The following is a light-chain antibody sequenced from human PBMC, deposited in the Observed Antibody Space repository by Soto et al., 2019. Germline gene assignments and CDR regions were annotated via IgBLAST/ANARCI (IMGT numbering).Light chain of an antibody. J-gene: IGLJ2*01. CDR2: DVS. CDR1: SSDIGSYNY. CDR3: SSYGASSTL. Sequence: QSVLTQPASLSGSPGQSITISCTGTSSDIGSYNYISWYQQHPGKAHKLMIFDVSYRPSGISDRFSGSKSGNTASLTISGLQPEDEADYYCSSYGASSTLFGGGTKATVL. V-gene: IGLV2-14*03.